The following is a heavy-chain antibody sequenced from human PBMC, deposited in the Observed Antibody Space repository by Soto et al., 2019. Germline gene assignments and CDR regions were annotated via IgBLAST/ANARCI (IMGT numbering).Heavy chain of an antibody. V-gene: IGHV1-69*13. D-gene: IGHD3-22*01. Sequence: SVKVSCKASGGTFSSYAISWVRQAPGQGLEWMGGIIPIFGTANYAQKFQGRVTITADESTSTAYMELSSLRSEDTAVYYCARVLGDSSGYGAFDTWGQGTLVTVSS. CDR3: ARVLGDSSGYGAFDT. CDR2: IIPIFGTA. J-gene: IGHJ4*02. CDR1: GGTFSSYA.